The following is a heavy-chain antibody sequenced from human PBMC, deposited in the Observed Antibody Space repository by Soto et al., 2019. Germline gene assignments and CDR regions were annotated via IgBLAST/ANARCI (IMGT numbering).Heavy chain of an antibody. D-gene: IGHD6-19*01. CDR2: IWYDGSKR. CDR3: ARGWSSGVHPSCLDV. Sequence: QEQLVESGGGVVQPGRSLRLSCAASGFSFRNYGIHWVRQAPGKGLDWVAVIWYDGSKRYYADSVRGRFTISRDNSGNTVHLQMDSLRAEDTAVYYCARGWSSGVHPSCLDVWGQGTTVVVS. CDR1: GFSFRNYG. V-gene: IGHV3-33*01. J-gene: IGHJ3*01.